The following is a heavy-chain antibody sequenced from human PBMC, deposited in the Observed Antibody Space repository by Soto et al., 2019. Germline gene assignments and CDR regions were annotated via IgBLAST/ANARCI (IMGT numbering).Heavy chain of an antibody. CDR3: ARDSPYYDILTGYVYYYYYMDV. CDR1: GFTFSSYW. CDR2: IKQDGSEK. J-gene: IGHJ6*03. V-gene: IGHV3-7*01. Sequence: GGSLRLSCAASGFTFSSYWMSWVRQAPGKGLEWVANIKQDGSEKYYVDSVKGRFTISRDNAKNSLYLQMNSLRAEDTAVYYCARDSPYYDILTGYVYYYYYMDVWGKGTTVTVSS. D-gene: IGHD3-9*01.